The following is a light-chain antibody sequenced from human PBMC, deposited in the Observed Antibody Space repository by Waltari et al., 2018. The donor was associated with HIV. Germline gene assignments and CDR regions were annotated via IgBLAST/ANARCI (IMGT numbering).Light chain of an antibody. CDR1: QSVLYWSTNQNY. CDR2: CAS. Sequence: DIVMTQSPDSLAVSLGERATINCTSSQSVLYWSTNQNYLALYQQKLGQPPQLLIYCASTRESGVPDRVSGSGSGTDFTVTISNLQAEDVAIYYCQQHHDSPLTFGGGTRVEIK. V-gene: IGKV4-1*01. CDR3: QQHHDSPLT. J-gene: IGKJ4*01.